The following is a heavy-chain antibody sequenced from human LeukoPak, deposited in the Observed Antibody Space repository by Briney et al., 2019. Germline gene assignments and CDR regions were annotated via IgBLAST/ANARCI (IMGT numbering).Heavy chain of an antibody. V-gene: IGHV1-46*01. D-gene: IGHD4-17*01. CDR2: INPSGGST. Sequence: GASVKVSCKASGYTFTIYYMHWVRQAPGQGLEWMGIINPSGGSTNYAQKFQGRVTMTSDTSTSTVYMELSSLRSEDTAVYYCARDYWTTVTYAFDMWGQGTTVTVSS. CDR1: GYTFTIYY. CDR3: ARDYWTTVTYAFDM. J-gene: IGHJ3*02.